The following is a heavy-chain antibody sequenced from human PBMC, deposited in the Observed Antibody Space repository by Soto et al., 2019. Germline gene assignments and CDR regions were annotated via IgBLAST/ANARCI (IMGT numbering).Heavy chain of an antibody. D-gene: IGHD2-15*01. CDR3: ARDVVVDDVPSYFDY. V-gene: IGHV1-18*01. CDR1: GYTFTSYG. CDR2: ISAYNGNT. Sequence: DSVKVSCKASGYTFTSYGISWVRQAPGQGLEWMGWISAYNGNTNYAQRLQGRVTMTTDTSTSTAYMELRSLRSDDTAVYYCARDVVVDDVPSYFDYWGQVNLVTVSS. J-gene: IGHJ4*02.